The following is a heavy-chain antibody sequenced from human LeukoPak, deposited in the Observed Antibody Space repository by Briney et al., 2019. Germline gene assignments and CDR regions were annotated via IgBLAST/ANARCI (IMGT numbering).Heavy chain of an antibody. J-gene: IGHJ6*03. D-gene: IGHD1-26*01. CDR1: GFTFSSYW. CDR2: IKQDGSEK. CDR3: ARDYVVGATEGRITYYYYMDV. V-gene: IGHV3-7*01. Sequence: PGGSLRLSCAASGFTFSSYWMSWVRQAPGKGLEWVANIKQDGSEKYYVDSVKGRFTISRDNAKNSLYLQMNSLRAEDTAVYYCARDYVVGATEGRITYYYYMDVWGKGTTVTISS.